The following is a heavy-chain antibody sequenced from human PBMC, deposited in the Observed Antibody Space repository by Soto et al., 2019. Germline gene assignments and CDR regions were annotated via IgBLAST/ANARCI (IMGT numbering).Heavy chain of an antibody. J-gene: IGHJ6*02. V-gene: IGHV4-61*01. D-gene: IGHD6-19*01. CDR3: ARGIEGWYQGRSYYCMDV. CDR1: GGSVSSGSYY. CDR2: IYYSGST. Sequence: QVQLQESGPGLVKPSETLSLTCTVSGGSVSSGSYYWSWIRQPPGKGLEWIGYIYYSGSTNYNPSLKSRVTISVDTSKNPFSLKLSSVTAADTDVYYCARGIEGWYQGRSYYCMDVWGQGTTVTVSS.